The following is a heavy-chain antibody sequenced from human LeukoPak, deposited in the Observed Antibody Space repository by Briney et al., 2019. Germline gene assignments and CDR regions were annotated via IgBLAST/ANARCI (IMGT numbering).Heavy chain of an antibody. Sequence: ASVKVSCKASGYTFTSYGISWVRQAPGQGLEWMGWISAYNGNTNYAQKLQGRVTMTTDISTSTAYMELRSLRSDDTAVYYCLGTFYYDSSGGDYWGQGTLVTVSS. J-gene: IGHJ4*02. CDR1: GYTFTSYG. D-gene: IGHD3-22*01. CDR3: LGTFYYDSSGGDY. V-gene: IGHV1-18*01. CDR2: ISAYNGNT.